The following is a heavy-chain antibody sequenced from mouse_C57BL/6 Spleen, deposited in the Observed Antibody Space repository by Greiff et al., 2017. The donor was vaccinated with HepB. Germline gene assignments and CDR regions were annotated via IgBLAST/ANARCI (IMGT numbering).Heavy chain of an antibody. D-gene: IGHD4-1*01. CDR1: GFTFSSYA. V-gene: IGHV5-4*03. CDR3: ARAKLGRDYFDY. CDR2: ISDGGSYT. J-gene: IGHJ2*01. Sequence: DVMLVESGGGLVKPGGSLKLSCAASGFTFSSYAMSWVRQTPEKRLEWVATISDGGSYTYYPDNVKGRFTISRDNAKNNLYLQMSHLKSEDTAMYYCARAKLGRDYFDYWGQGTTLTVSS.